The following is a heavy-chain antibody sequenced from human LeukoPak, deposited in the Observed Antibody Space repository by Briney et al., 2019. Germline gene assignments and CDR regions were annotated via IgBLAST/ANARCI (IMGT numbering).Heavy chain of an antibody. D-gene: IGHD3-9*01. J-gene: IGHJ4*02. Sequence: GGSLRLSCAASGFTFSDYYMSWIRQAPGKGLEWVSYISSSSSYTNYADSVKGRFTISRDNPKNSLYLQMNSLRAEDTALYYCARGPIYDILTGYYISYFDYWGQGTLVTVSS. CDR3: ARGPIYDILTGYYISYFDY. CDR2: ISSSSSYT. CDR1: GFTFSDYY. V-gene: IGHV3-11*06.